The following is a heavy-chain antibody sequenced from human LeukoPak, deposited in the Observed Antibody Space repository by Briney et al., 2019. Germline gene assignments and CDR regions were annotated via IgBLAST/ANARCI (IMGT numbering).Heavy chain of an antibody. CDR2: ISGSGGST. D-gene: IGHD2-2*01. CDR1: GFILSDYN. J-gene: IGHJ4*02. V-gene: IGHV3-23*01. Sequence: GGSLRLSCAASGFILSDYNMNWVRQAPGKGLEWVSAISGSGGSTYYADSVKGRFTISRDNSKNTLYLKMNSLRAEAKAVYYCAKDDCSSTSCPSDYWGQGTLVTVSS. CDR3: AKDDCSSTSCPSDY.